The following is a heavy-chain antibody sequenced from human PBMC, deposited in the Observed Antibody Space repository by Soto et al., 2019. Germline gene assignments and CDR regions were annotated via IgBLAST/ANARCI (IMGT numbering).Heavy chain of an antibody. D-gene: IGHD3-22*01. CDR1: GYTFTSYY. CDR3: ARDGIGFYYDSSGYPFDY. CDR2: INPSGGST. Sequence: ASVKVSCKASGYTFTSYYMHWVRQAPGQGLEWMGIINPSGGSTSYAQKFQGRVTMTRDTSTSTVYMELSSLRSEDTAVYYCARDGIGFYYDSSGYPFDYWGQGTLVTVSS. J-gene: IGHJ4*02. V-gene: IGHV1-46*01.